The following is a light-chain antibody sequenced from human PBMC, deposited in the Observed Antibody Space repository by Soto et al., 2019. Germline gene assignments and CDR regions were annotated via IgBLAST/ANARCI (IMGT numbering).Light chain of an antibody. CDR1: ESISSN. J-gene: IGKJ5*01. V-gene: IGKV3-11*01. CDR2: RTS. Sequence: EIVMTQSPATLSVSPGERATLSCRASESISSNLAWYQQEPGQAPGLLMFRTSSRATGFPARFSGSGSGTDFTLTISSLEPEDFAVYYCQHRSIWPVSFGQGTRLEIK. CDR3: QHRSIWPVS.